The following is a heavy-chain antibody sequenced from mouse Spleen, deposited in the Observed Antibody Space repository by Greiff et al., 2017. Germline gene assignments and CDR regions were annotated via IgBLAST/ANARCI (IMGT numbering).Heavy chain of an antibody. CDR3: ARKYYYGSSYDYYAMDY. D-gene: IGHD1-1*01. J-gene: IGHJ4*01. CDR1: GYTFTSYW. Sequence: QVQLQQPGAELVKPGASVKLSCKASGYTFTSYWMHWVKQRPGQGLEWIGMIHPNSGSTNYNEKFKSKATLTVDKSSSTAYMQLSSLTSEDSAVYYCARKYYYGSSYDYYAMDYWGQGTSVTVSS. V-gene: IGHV1-64*01. CDR2: IHPNSGST.